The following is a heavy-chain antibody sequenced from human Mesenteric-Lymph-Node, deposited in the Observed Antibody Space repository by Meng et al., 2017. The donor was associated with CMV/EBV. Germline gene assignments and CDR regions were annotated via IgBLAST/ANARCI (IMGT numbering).Heavy chain of an antibody. CDR1: GDSIASNNAA. J-gene: IGHJ4*02. Sequence: QIQLQQSGRGLVKSSQTLSVTCTISGDSIASNNAAWNWIRQTPSRGLEWLGRTYFRSEYYNDYAVSVKSRISVNLDTSKNHLSLHLNFVTPEDTAVYYCAYFGDLPPLWWGQGTLVTVSS. V-gene: IGHV6-1*01. CDR3: AYFGDLPPLW. D-gene: IGHD3-16*01. CDR2: TYFRSEYYN.